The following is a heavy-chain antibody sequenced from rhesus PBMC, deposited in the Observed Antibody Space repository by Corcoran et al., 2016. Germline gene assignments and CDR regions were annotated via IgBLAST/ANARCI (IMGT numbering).Heavy chain of an antibody. CDR3: ASGTYYSGIYAPSFDY. D-gene: IGHD3-16*01. J-gene: IGHJ4*01. CDR2: IYSSSGNT. V-gene: IGHV4S12*01. Sequence: QVKLQESGPGLVKPLETLSLTCAVSGGSIRGGYYYWSWLRQPPGKGLEWMGGIYSSSGNTYYNPSLKSRVTISKDTSKNQFSLKLSSVTAADTAVYYCASGTYYSGIYAPSFDYWGQGVLVTVSS. CDR1: GGSIRGGYYY.